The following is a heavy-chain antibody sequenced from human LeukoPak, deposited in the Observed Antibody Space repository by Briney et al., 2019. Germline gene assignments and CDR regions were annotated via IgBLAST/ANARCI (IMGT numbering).Heavy chain of an antibody. Sequence: PSETLSLTCTVSGGSISSGDYYWSWIRQPPGKGPEWIGYIYYSGSTNYNPSLKSRVTISVDTSKNQFSLKLSSVTAADTAVYYCARVSGRLVHPGDWGQGTLVTVSS. CDR1: GGSISSGDYY. CDR2: IYYSGST. CDR3: ARVSGRLVHPGD. J-gene: IGHJ4*02. D-gene: IGHD2-15*01. V-gene: IGHV4-61*08.